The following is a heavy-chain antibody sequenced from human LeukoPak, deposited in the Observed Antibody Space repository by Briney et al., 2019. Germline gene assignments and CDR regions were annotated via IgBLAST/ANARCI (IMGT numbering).Heavy chain of an antibody. J-gene: IGHJ4*02. D-gene: IGHD3-3*01. CDR2: ISYDGSNK. CDR3: VRGSVGVAGPIDY. CDR1: GFTFSNYA. V-gene: IGHV3-30*04. Sequence: GGSLTLPCAASGFTFSNYARHWVRQTPGKGLEWVAVISYDGSNKYYADSVKGRFTISSDNSENTLYLQINSLRLEDSALYYCVRGSVGVAGPIDYWGQGTLVTVSS.